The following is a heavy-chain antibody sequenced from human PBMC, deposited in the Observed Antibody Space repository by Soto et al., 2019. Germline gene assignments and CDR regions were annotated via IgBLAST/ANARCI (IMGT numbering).Heavy chain of an antibody. CDR1: GFTFSSYS. V-gene: IGHV3-21*01. CDR3: ARDGYGDYYSTYYYYGMDV. J-gene: IGHJ6*02. D-gene: IGHD4-17*01. Sequence: PGGSLRLSCAASGFTFSSYSMNWVRQAPGKGLEWVSSISSSSSYIYYADSVKGRFTISRDNAKNSLYLQMNSLRAEDTAVYYCARDGYGDYYSTYYYYGMDVWGQGTTVTVSS. CDR2: ISSSSSYI.